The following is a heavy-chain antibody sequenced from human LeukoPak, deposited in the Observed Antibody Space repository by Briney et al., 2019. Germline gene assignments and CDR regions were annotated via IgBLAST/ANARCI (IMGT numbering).Heavy chain of an antibody. D-gene: IGHD3-3*01. CDR3: ARVNPTYYDFWSGYYRAHAFDI. J-gene: IGHJ3*02. V-gene: IGHV3-21*01. Sequence: GGSLILSCAASGFTFSSYSMNWVRQAPGKGLEWVSSISSSRSNIYYADSVKGRFTISRDNAKNSLYLQMNSLRAEDTAVYYCARVNPTYYDFWSGYYRAHAFDIWGQGTMVTVSS. CDR2: ISSSRSNI. CDR1: GFTFSSYS.